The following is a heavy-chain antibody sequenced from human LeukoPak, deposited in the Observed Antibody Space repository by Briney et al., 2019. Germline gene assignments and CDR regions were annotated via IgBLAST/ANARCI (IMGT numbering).Heavy chain of an antibody. CDR1: GYTFTSYG. D-gene: IGHD6-13*01. CDR3: ARDVPSSSWETFDY. CDR2: IIPIFGTA. J-gene: IGHJ4*02. Sequence: SVKVSCKASGYTFTSYGISWVRQAPGQGLEWMGRIIPIFGTANYAQKFQGRVTITTDESTSTAYMELSSLRSEDTAVYYCARDVPSSSWETFDYWGQGTLVTVSS. V-gene: IGHV1-69*05.